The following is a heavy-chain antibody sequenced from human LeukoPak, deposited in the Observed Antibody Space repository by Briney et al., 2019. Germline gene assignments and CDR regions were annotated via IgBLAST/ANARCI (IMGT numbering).Heavy chain of an antibody. CDR3: ARLVGYYYYYMDV. D-gene: IGHD3-10*01. CDR2: IKQDGSEK. J-gene: IGHJ6*03. CDR1: GFTFSSYW. Sequence: GGSLRLSCAAPGFTFSSYWMSWVRQAPGKGLEWVANIKQDGSEKYYVDSVKGRFTISRDNAKNSLYLQMNSLRAEDTAVYYCARLVGYYYYYMDVWGKGTTVTVSS. V-gene: IGHV3-7*01.